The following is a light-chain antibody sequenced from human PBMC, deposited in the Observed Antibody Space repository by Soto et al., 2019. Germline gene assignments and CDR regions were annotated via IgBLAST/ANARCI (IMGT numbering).Light chain of an antibody. J-gene: IGKJ4*01. CDR1: QSVSSY. CDR3: QQRSNWPPVT. V-gene: IGKV3-11*01. Sequence: EIVLTQSPATLSLSPGERATLSCRASQSVSSYLAWYQQNPGQAPRLLIYDASNRAPGIPARFSGSVSGTDFTLTSSSLEPEDFAIYYCQQRSNWPPVTFGGGTKVEIK. CDR2: DAS.